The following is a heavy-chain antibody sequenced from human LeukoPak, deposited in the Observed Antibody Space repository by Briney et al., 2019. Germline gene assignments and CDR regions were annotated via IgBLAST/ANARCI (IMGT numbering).Heavy chain of an antibody. J-gene: IGHJ6*03. CDR1: GGSFSGYY. CDR2: INHSGST. Sequence: KPSETLSLTCAVYGGSFSGYYWSWIRQPPGKGLEWIGEINHSGSTNYNPSLKSRATISVDTSKNQFSLKLSFVTAADTAVYYCARNYYGSGSYRYYYYMDVWGKGTTVTISS. D-gene: IGHD3-10*01. V-gene: IGHV4-34*01. CDR3: ARNYYGSGSYRYYYYMDV.